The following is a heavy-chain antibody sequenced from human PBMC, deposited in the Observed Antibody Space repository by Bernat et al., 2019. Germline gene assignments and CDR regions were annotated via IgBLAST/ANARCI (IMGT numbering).Heavy chain of an antibody. V-gene: IGHV3-74*03. J-gene: IGHJ6*03. Sequence: EVQLVESGGGLVQPGGSLRLSCAASGFTFSSYWMHWVRQAPGKGLVWVSRINSDGSSTTYADSVEGRFTISRDNAKNTLYLQMNSLRAEDTAVYYCARGGERQLLYYYYYYMDVWGKGTTATVSS. D-gene: IGHD6-13*01. CDR2: INSDGSST. CDR3: ARGGERQLLYYYYYYMDV. CDR1: GFTFSSYW.